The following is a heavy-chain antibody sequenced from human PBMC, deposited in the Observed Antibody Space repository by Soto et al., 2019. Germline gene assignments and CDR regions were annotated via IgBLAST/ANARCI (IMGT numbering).Heavy chain of an antibody. CDR2: IYYSGIT. CDR3: ARGVLH. CDR1: GGSISSSSYY. Sequence: SETLSLTCTVSGGSISSSSYYWGWIRQPPGKGLEWIGSIYYSGITYYNTSLNGRVTVSVDTSKNQFSLMVDSVTAADTAVYYCARGVLHWGQATLVTVSS. V-gene: IGHV4-39*07. J-gene: IGHJ4*01.